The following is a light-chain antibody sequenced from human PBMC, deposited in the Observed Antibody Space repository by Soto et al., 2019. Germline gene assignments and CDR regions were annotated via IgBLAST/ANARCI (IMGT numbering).Light chain of an antibody. CDR1: QSISSY. J-gene: IGKJ2*01. Sequence: DIQMTQSPSSQSASVGDRVTITCRASQSISSYLNWYQQKPGKAPKLLIYAASSLQSGVPSRFSGSGSGTDFTLTISSLQPVDFATYYCQQSYSTPYTFGQGTKLEIK. CDR2: AAS. CDR3: QQSYSTPYT. V-gene: IGKV1-39*01.